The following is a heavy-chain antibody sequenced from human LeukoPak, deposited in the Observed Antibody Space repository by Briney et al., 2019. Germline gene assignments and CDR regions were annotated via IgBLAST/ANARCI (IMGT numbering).Heavy chain of an antibody. CDR1: GFTFRNYA. D-gene: IGHD3-9*01. CDR3: AKVTTGYYYYFDS. V-gene: IGHV3-23*01. CDR2: IGGSGANT. J-gene: IGHJ4*02. Sequence: GGSLRLSCAASGFTFRNYAMHWVRQAPGKGLEWVSGIGGSGANTYYADSVEGRFTISRDNSKNTLYLQMNSLRAEDTALYYCAKVTTGYYYYFDSWGQGTPVTVSS.